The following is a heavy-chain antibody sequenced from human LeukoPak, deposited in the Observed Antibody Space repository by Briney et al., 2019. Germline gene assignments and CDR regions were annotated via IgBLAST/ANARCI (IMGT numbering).Heavy chain of an antibody. CDR3: AREYRYYDFWSGSFGY. CDR2: INPNSGGT. Sequence: ASVKVSCKASGYTFTGYYMHWVRQAPGRGLEWMGWINPNSGGTNYAQKFQGRVTMTRDTSISTAYMELSRLRSDDTAVYYCAREYRYYDFWSGSFGYWGQGTLVTVSS. V-gene: IGHV1-2*02. CDR1: GYTFTGYY. J-gene: IGHJ4*02. D-gene: IGHD3-3*01.